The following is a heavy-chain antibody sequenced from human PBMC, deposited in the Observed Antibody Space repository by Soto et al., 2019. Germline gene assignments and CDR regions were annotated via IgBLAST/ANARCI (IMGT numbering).Heavy chain of an antibody. Sequence: QVQLQQWGAGLLKPSETLSLTCVVSGGSLSDYFWSWIRQPPGMALEWIGEINHLGSINYNPSLKSRVTMSVDTSKNQFSLTLNSVTAAYTATHYCARGGISHWAYFYYMDVWDRGTTVTVSS. V-gene: IGHV4-34*01. CDR1: GGSLSDYF. CDR2: INHLGSI. J-gene: IGHJ6*03. D-gene: IGHD2-21*01. CDR3: ARGGISHWAYFYYMDV.